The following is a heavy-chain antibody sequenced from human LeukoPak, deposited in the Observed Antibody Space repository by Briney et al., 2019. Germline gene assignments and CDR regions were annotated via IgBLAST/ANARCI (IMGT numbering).Heavy chain of an antibody. J-gene: IGHJ6*03. CDR2: IIPILGIA. Sequence: ASVKVSCKASGGTFSSYAISWVRQAPGQGLEWMGRIIPILGIANYAQKFQGRVTITADESTSTAYMELSSLRSEDTAVYYCARGKIVPAAIEYYYYYMDVWGKGTTVTVSS. D-gene: IGHD2-2*02. V-gene: IGHV1-69*04. CDR3: ARGKIVPAAIEYYYYYMDV. CDR1: GGTFSSYA.